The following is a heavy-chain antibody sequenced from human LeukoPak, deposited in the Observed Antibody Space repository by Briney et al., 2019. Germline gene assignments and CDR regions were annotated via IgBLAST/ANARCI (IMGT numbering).Heavy chain of an antibody. CDR1: GFTFSNAW. V-gene: IGHV3-15*01. J-gene: IGHJ6*03. Sequence: PGGSLRLSCAASGFTFSNAWMSWVRQAPGKGLEWVGRIKSKTDGGTTDYAAPVRGRFTISRDDSKNTLYLQMNSLRAEDTAVYYCARDGYCSGGSCYGYMDVWGKGTTVTISS. CDR2: IKSKTDGGTT. D-gene: IGHD2-15*01. CDR3: ARDGYCSGGSCYGYMDV.